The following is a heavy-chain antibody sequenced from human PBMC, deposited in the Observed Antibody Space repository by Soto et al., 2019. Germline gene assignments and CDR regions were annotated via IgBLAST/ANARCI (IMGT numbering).Heavy chain of an antibody. J-gene: IGHJ4*02. CDR1: GGSISSYY. CDR2: IYYSGST. CDR3: AREMITFGGVIFDY. D-gene: IGHD3-16*01. Sequence: LSLTCTVSGGSISSYYWSWIRQPPGKGLEWIGYIYYSGSTNYNPSLKSRVTISVDTSKNQFSLKLSSVTAADTAVYYCAREMITFGGVIFDYWGQGVLVTVSS. V-gene: IGHV4-59*01.